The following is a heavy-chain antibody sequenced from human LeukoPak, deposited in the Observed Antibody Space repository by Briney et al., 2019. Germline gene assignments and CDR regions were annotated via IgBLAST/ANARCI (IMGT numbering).Heavy chain of an antibody. CDR2: IYTSGST. CDR3: ARTFGDHDDWAFEY. CDR1: GGSISSYF. Sequence: SETLSLTCTVSGGSISSYFWSWIRQPAGKGLEWIGRIYTSGSTNYNPSLKSRVTMSVDTSKNQFSLKLSSVTAADTAVYYCARTFGDHDDWAFEYWGQGTLVTVSS. V-gene: IGHV4-4*07. D-gene: IGHD3-10*01. J-gene: IGHJ4*02.